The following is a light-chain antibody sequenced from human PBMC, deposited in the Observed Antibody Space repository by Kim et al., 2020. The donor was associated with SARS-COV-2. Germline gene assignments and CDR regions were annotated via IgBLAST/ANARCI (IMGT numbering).Light chain of an antibody. CDR1: QRVSSTD. J-gene: IGKJ2*01. Sequence: LAPGESTTLSCRDSQRVSSTDLAWYQQRAGQAPRLLVYGVSNRATGIQDRCSGSGSGTDFTITISGLEPEDFAVYYCLQYGSSSYTFGQGTKLEIK. CDR2: GVS. V-gene: IGKV3-20*01. CDR3: LQYGSSSYT.